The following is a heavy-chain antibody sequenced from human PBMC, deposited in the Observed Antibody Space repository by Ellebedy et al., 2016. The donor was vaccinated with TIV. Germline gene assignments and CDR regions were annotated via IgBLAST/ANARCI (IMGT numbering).Heavy chain of an antibody. CDR2: INPNRGGS. Sequence: ASVKVSCKASGYTFTDYHIHWVRQAPGQGLEWMGWINPNRGGSKYAQKFQGRVTMTRDTSISTAYMELSSLRSDDTAVYFCARDEPRVTADTGLTYYSGMDVWGQGTTVTVSS. J-gene: IGHJ6*02. V-gene: IGHV1-2*02. D-gene: IGHD2-15*01. CDR1: GYTFTDYH. CDR3: ARDEPRVTADTGLTYYSGMDV.